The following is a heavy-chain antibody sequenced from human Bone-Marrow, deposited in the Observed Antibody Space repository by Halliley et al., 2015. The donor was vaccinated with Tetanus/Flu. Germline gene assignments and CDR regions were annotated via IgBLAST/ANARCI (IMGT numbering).Heavy chain of an antibody. D-gene: IGHD3-9*01. J-gene: IGHJ3*02. CDR3: ARVFPPTGFLTGFDI. Sequence: TLSLTCTVSGGSISSYYWSWIRQPPGKGLEWIGYIYYSGSTNYNPSLKSRFTISVDTSKNQFSLKLSSVTAADTAVFYFARVFPPTGFLTGFDIWGQVTMVPVSS. CDR1: GGSISSYY. CDR2: IYYSGST. V-gene: IGHV4-59*01.